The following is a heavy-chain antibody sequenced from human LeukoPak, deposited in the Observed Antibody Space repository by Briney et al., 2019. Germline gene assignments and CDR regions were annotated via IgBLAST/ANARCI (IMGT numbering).Heavy chain of an antibody. Sequence: GGSLRLSCGASGFVFSNFALTWVRQAPGKGLEWVSTIIGSARSTFHAASVKGRFTISRDNSNNTVFLHMNSLRAEDTAVYFCAKHPGPYGANPFSSWGLGTLVTVAS. V-gene: IGHV3-23*01. J-gene: IGHJ5*02. CDR3: AKHPGPYGANPFSS. CDR2: IIGSARST. D-gene: IGHD4-23*01. CDR1: GFVFSNFA.